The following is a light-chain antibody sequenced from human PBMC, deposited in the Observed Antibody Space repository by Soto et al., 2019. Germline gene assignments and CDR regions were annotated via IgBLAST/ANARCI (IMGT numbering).Light chain of an antibody. Sequence: QSALTQPASVSGSPGQSITISCSGTSSDIGSYNYVSWYQQHPGKAPKLMIYEVSNRPSGVSDRFSASKSGNTASLTISGLQADDEADYYCSSYTVSSTRVFGGGTKLTVL. CDR3: SSYTVSSTRV. J-gene: IGLJ3*02. CDR2: EVS. CDR1: SSDIGSYNY. V-gene: IGLV2-14*01.